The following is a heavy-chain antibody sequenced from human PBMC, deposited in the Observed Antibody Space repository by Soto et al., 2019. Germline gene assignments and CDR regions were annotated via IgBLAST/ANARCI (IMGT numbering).Heavy chain of an antibody. CDR2: ISSYSGNT. D-gene: IGHD3-16*01. CDR3: EMVENYVTPTPQDV. J-gene: IGHJ6*02. CDR1: GYIFVNYG. V-gene: IGHV1-18*01. Sequence: QVQLVQSRDEGRKPGSSVKVSCKASGYIFVNYGIAWGRQAPGQGRERMGWISSYSGNTHYASKVQGRLTMTTDTSTITAYMDLGGLTSDEPAVYYWEMVENYVTPTPQDVWGQGTTVTVSS.